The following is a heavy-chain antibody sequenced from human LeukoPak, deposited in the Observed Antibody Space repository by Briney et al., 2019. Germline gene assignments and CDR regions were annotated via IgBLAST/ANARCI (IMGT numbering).Heavy chain of an antibody. D-gene: IGHD2-8*01. J-gene: IGHJ3*02. V-gene: IGHV1-18*01. CDR1: GYTFTSYG. CDR2: ISAYNGNT. Sequence: ASVKVSCKASGYTFTSYGISWVRQAPGQGLEWMGWISAYNGNTNYAQKLQGRVTMTTDTSTSTAYMELRSLRSDDTAVYYCAREGYCTSGVCYTDAFDIWGQGTMVTVSS. CDR3: AREGYCTSGVCYTDAFDI.